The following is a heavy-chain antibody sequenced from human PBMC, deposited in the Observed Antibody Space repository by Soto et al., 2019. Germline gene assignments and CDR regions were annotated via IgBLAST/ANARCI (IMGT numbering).Heavy chain of an antibody. J-gene: IGHJ4*02. Sequence: GGSLRLSCAASGFTFSSYWMYWVRQAPGKGLVWVSRTNSDGSDTSYADSVKGRFTISRDNAKNTLYLQMNSLRAEDTAVYYCARDRGWSLFACWGQGTLVTVSS. D-gene: IGHD6-19*01. CDR3: ARDRGWSLFAC. CDR1: GFTFSSYW. V-gene: IGHV3-74*01. CDR2: TNSDGSDT.